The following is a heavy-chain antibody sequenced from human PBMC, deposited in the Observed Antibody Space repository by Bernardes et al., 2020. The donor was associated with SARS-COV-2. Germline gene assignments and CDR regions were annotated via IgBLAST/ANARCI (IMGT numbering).Heavy chain of an antibody. V-gene: IGHV4-59*01. J-gene: IGHJ5*02. Sequence: SETLSLTCTVSGGSISSYYWSWIRQPPGKGLEWIGYIYYSGSTNYNPSLKSRVTISVDTSKNQFSLKLSSVTAADTAVYYCARGESITIFGVVGWFDPWGQGTLVTVSS. CDR1: GGSISSYY. CDR3: ARGESITIFGVVGWFDP. D-gene: IGHD3-3*01. CDR2: IYYSGST.